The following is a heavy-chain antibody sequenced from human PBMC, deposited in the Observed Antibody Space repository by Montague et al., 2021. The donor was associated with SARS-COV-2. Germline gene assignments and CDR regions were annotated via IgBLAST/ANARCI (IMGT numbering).Heavy chain of an antibody. V-gene: IGHV4-39*01. CDR3: ARRPGTFGAAFDI. CDR2: IYHSGGK. Sequence: SETLSLTCTVSGGSISSDSFYWGWLRQPPGKGLEWIGLIYHSGGKYNGPSLKRRFSISVDTSKNQSSLKVTSVTAADTAVYYCARRPGTFGAAFDIWGLGTMVTVSS. D-gene: IGHD3-10*01. J-gene: IGHJ3*02. CDR1: GGSISSDSFY.